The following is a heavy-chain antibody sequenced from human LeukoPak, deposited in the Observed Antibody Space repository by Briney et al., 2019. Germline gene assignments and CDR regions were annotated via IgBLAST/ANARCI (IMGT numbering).Heavy chain of an antibody. CDR2: ISKSGVTI. J-gene: IGHJ4*02. Sequence: GGSLRLSCAASGFTFSSYAMNWVRQAPGKGLEWVAYISKSGVTIYHADSVKGRFTISRDNAKNSLYLQMDSLRAEDTAVYYCASATAALGYWGQGTLVTVPS. D-gene: IGHD6-13*01. CDR3: ASATAALGY. CDR1: GFTFSSYA. V-gene: IGHV3-48*03.